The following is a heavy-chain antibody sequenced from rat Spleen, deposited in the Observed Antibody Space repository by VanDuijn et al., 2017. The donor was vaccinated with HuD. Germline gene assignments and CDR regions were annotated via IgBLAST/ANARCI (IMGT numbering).Heavy chain of an antibody. D-gene: IGHD1-1*01. CDR3: ARHDYSAPFDY. V-gene: IGHV5-17*01. CDR1: GFTFSDYY. J-gene: IGHJ2*01. CDR2: IIYDGSST. Sequence: EVQVVESDGGLVQPGRSLKLSCAASGFTFSDYYMAWVRQAPTKGLEWVATIIYDGSSTFYRDSVRGRFTISRDNAKSTLYLQMDSLRSEDTATYYCARHDYSAPFDYWGQGVMVTVSS.